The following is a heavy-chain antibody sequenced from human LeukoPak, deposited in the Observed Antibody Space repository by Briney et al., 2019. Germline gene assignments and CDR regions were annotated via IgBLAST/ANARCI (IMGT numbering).Heavy chain of an antibody. CDR2: ISNTGSTI. V-gene: IGHV3-11*01. J-gene: IGHJ4*02. D-gene: IGHD4-17*01. CDR1: GFTFSDHY. CDR3: AREAVTTDY. Sequence: GGSLRLSCAASGFTFSDHYMSWIRQAPGKGLEWVSYISNTGSTIYYADSVKGRFTISRDNAKNSLYLQTNSLRAEDTAVYYCAREAVTTDYWGQGTRVTVSS.